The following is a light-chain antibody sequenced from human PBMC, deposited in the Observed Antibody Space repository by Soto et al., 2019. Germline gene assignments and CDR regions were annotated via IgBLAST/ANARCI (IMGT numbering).Light chain of an antibody. CDR1: QSVSSTY. Sequence: EIVLTQSPGTLSLSPGERATLSCRASQSVSSTYLAWYQQKHGQAPRLLIYAASSRATVIPDRFSGSGSGTDFTLTVSRLEPEDFAVYYCQQYGGSATFGQGTKVDIK. J-gene: IGKJ1*01. CDR3: QQYGGSAT. CDR2: AAS. V-gene: IGKV3-20*01.